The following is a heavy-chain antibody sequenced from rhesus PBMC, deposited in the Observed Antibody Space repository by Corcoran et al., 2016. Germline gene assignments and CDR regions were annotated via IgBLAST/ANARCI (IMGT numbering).Heavy chain of an antibody. CDR3: ARVGSGYYGGHFDY. J-gene: IGHJ4*01. D-gene: IGHD3-28*01. Sequence: QVQLQESGPGLVKPSETLSLTCAVSGGSFRGYSRGWTRQPPGKGVEGIGCISGSSGSTDYNPSLKSGVTISTDTSKNQFSLKLSSVTAADTAVYYCARVGSGYYGGHFDYWGQGVLVTVSS. CDR1: GGSFRGYS. CDR2: ISGSSGST. V-gene: IGHV4-165*01.